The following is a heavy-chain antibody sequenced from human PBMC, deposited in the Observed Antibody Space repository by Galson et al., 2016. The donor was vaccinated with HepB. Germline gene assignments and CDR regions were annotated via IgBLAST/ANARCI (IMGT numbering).Heavy chain of an antibody. D-gene: IGHD3-10*01. CDR3: ARRGTYSEKHAFDI. CDR1: DDSISNYY. V-gene: IGHV4-59*01. Sequence: LSLTCTVSDDSISNYYWNWIRQPPGKGLEWIGYIHYSGSSKCNPPLKSRVTMSVDTSKNQFSLRLSSVTAADTAVYYCARRGTYSEKHAFDIWGQGTMVTGS. CDR2: IHYSGSS. J-gene: IGHJ3*02.